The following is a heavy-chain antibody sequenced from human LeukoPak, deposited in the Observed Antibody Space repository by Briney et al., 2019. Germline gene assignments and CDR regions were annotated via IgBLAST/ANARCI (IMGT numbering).Heavy chain of an antibody. CDR3: EVRDGRVAMVRGVSLDV. D-gene: IGHD3-10*01. J-gene: IGHJ6*02. CDR1: GGTFSSYA. Sequence: ASVKVSCKASGGTFSSYAISWVRQAPGQGLEWMGRIIPILGIANYAQKFQGRVTITADKSTSTAYMELSSLRSEDTAVYYCEVRDGRVAMVRGVSLDVWGQGTTVTVSS. V-gene: IGHV1-69*04. CDR2: IIPILGIA.